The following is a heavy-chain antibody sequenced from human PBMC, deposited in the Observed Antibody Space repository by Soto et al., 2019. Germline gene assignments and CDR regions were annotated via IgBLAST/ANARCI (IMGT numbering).Heavy chain of an antibody. D-gene: IGHD4-17*01. V-gene: IGHV3-9*01. CDR1: GFTFDDYA. CDR2: ISWNSGSI. CDR3: AKSPGPSTVTTWFDP. Sequence: EVQLVESGGGLVQPGRSLRLSCVASGFTFDDYAMNWVRQVPGKGLEWVSGISWNSGSIGYVDSVKGRFTISRDNAKNSLYLQMNSLRAEDTALYYCAKSPGPSTVTTWFDPWGQGTLVTVSS. J-gene: IGHJ5*02.